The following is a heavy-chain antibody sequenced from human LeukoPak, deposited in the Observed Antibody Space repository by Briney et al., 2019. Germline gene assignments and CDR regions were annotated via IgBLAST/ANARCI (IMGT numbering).Heavy chain of an antibody. Sequence: ASVKVSCKASGYTFTSYAMNWVRQAPGQRLEWMGWINAGNGNTKYSQKFQGRVTITRDTSASTAYMELSSLRSEDTAVYYCARADGRITMVRGVFTWFDPWGQGTLVTVSS. CDR2: INAGNGNT. CDR3: ARADGRITMVRGVFTWFDP. CDR1: GYTFTSYA. D-gene: IGHD3-10*01. J-gene: IGHJ5*02. V-gene: IGHV1-3*01.